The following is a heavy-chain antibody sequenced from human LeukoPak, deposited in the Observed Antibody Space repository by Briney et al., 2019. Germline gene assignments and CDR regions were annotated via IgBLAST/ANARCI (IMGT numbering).Heavy chain of an antibody. Sequence: ASVKVSCKTSGYTFTSYYIHWVRQAPGQGLEWMGIINPSGGSTSYAQKFQGRVTMTRDTSTSTVYMYLSSLRSEDTAVYYCARDSLYGVVDYWGQGTLVTVSS. CDR3: ARDSLYGVVDY. CDR1: GYTFTSYY. J-gene: IGHJ4*02. V-gene: IGHV1-46*01. CDR2: INPSGGST. D-gene: IGHD4-17*01.